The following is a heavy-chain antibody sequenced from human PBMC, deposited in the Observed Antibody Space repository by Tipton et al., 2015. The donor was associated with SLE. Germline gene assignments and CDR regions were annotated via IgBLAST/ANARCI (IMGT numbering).Heavy chain of an antibody. CDR3: ARYSSGPDAFDI. CDR1: GGSISSGGYS. D-gene: IGHD6-19*01. CDR2: IYHSGST. V-gene: IGHV4-30-2*01. Sequence: TLSLTCAVSGGSISSGGYSWSWIRQPPGKGLEWIGYIYHSGSTYYNPSLKSRVTISVDRSKNQFSLKLSSVTAADTAVYYCARYSSGPDAFDIWGQGTMVTVSS. J-gene: IGHJ3*02.